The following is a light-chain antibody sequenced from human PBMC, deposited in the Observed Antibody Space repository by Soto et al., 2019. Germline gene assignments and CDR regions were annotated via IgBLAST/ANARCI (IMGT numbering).Light chain of an antibody. V-gene: IGKV3-15*01. CDR3: QQYNNGPPYA. J-gene: IGKJ2*01. CDR2: DTS. Sequence: EIVMTQSPATLSVSPGERATLSCRASQSVSSNLAWYQQKPGQAPRLVIYDTSTRATGIPARFSGSGSGTEFTLTISSLQSKDFAVYYCQQYNNGPPYAFGQGTKLEIK. CDR1: QSVSSN.